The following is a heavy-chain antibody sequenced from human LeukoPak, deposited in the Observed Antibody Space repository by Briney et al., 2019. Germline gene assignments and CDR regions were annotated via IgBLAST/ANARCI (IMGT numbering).Heavy chain of an antibody. CDR2: IYYSGST. CDR3: ARGRIDGCIGSYYVAY. CDR1: GGSISSYY. V-gene: IGHV4-59*01. D-gene: IGHD1-26*01. J-gene: IGHJ4*02. Sequence: SETLSLTCTVSGGSISSYYWSWLRQPPGKGLEGIGYIYYSGSTNYNPSLKSRVTISVDTSKNQFSLKLSSVTAADTAVYYCARGRIDGCIGSYYVAYWGQGTLVTVSS.